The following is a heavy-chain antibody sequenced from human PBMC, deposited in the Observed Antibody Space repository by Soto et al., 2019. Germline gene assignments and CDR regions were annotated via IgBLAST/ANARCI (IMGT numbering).Heavy chain of an antibody. CDR3: ARTLKPTRNTDTNWFDP. CDR1: GDSISSYY. J-gene: IGHJ5*02. CDR2: VYYSGRN. Sequence: ASETLSLTCTVSGDSISSYYWSWIRQPPGKGLEWIGYVYYSGRNDYSPSLESRVAMSVDMSKNQVSLNLSSVTAADTAAYYCARTLKPTRNTDTNWFDPWGQGTLVTVSS. D-gene: IGHD1-1*01. V-gene: IGHV4-59*01.